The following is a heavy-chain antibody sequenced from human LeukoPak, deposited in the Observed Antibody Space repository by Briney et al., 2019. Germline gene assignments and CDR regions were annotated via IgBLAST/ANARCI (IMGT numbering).Heavy chain of an antibody. V-gene: IGHV4-39*07. J-gene: IGHJ6*03. CDR3: ATRTIFGVGDYYYYYYMDV. D-gene: IGHD3-3*01. CDR1: GGSISSSSYY. CDR2: IYYSGST. Sequence: NPSETLSLTCTVSGGSISSSSYYWGWIRQPPGKGLEWIGTIYYSGSTYYNPSLKSRVTISVDTSKNQFSLKLSSVTAADTAVYYCATRTIFGVGDYYYYYYMDVWGKGTTVTVSS.